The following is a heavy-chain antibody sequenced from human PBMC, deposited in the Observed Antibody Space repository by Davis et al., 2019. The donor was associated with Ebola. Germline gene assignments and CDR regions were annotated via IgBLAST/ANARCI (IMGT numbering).Heavy chain of an antibody. V-gene: IGHV1-18*01. CDR2: ISAYNGNT. CDR3: AREYDFWSGPPHDAFDI. Sequence: AASVKVSCKASGYTFTSYGISWVRQAPGQGLEWMGWISAYNGNTNYAQKLQGRVTMTTDTSTSTAYMELRSLRSDDTAVYYCAREYDFWSGPPHDAFDIWGQGTMVTVSS. CDR1: GYTFTSYG. J-gene: IGHJ3*02. D-gene: IGHD3-3*01.